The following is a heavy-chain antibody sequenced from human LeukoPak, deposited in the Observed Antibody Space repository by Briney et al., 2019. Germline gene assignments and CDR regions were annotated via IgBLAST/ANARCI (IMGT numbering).Heavy chain of an antibody. Sequence: GGSLRLSXAASGFTVSSNYMSWVRQAPGKGLEWVSVIYSGGSTYYADSVKGRFTISRDNSKNTLYLQMNSLRAGDTAVYYCARETTVTRDAFDIWGQGTMVTVSS. CDR1: GFTVSSNY. J-gene: IGHJ3*02. V-gene: IGHV3-53*01. D-gene: IGHD4-17*01. CDR2: IYSGGST. CDR3: ARETTVTRDAFDI.